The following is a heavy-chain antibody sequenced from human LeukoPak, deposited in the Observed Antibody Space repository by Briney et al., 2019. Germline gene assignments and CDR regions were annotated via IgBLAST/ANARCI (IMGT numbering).Heavy chain of an antibody. V-gene: IGHV3-23*01. Sequence: GGSLRLSCAASGFTFSSYAMSWVRQAPGKGLEWVSAISGSGGSTYYADSVKGRFTISRDNSKNTLYLQMNSLRAEDTTVYYCAKTTEQWLVPYYFDCWGQGTLVTVPS. D-gene: IGHD6-19*01. J-gene: IGHJ4*02. CDR3: AKTTEQWLVPYYFDC. CDR1: GFTFSSYA. CDR2: ISGSGGST.